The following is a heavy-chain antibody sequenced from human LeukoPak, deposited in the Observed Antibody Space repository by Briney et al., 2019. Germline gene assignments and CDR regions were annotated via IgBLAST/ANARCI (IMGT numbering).Heavy chain of an antibody. Sequence: GGSLRLSCAASGFTFSRHWMHWVRQAPGKGLVWISRINSDASDTNYADFVKGRFTISRDNAKNTVYLQINSLRDEDTAVYYCARICSSTDCLIPDWGQGTLVTVSS. V-gene: IGHV3-74*01. CDR2: INSDASDT. J-gene: IGHJ4*02. CDR1: GFTFSRHW. CDR3: ARICSSTDCLIPD. D-gene: IGHD2-2*01.